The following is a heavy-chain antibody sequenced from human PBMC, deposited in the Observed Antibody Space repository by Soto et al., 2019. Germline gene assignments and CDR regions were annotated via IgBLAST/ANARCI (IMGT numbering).Heavy chain of an antibody. D-gene: IGHD2-15*01. CDR3: ARPASGGSRDAFDV. CDR2: IDPTDSFT. J-gene: IGHJ3*01. CDR1: GYKFTTFW. Sequence: PGESLKISCKASGYKFTTFWLNWERQTPGKGLEWLGRIDPTDSFTNYSPPFEGHVTISVDRSISTAYLQWNSLQASDTAIYYCARPASGGSRDAFDVWGQGXTVTVS. V-gene: IGHV5-10-1*01.